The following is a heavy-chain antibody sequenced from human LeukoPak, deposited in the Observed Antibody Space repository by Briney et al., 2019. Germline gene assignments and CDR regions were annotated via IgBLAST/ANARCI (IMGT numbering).Heavy chain of an antibody. CDR2: ISGSGGST. J-gene: IGHJ4*02. Sequence: GGSLRLSCAASGFTFSSYAMSWVRQAPGKGLEWVSDISGSGGSTYYADSVKGRFTISRDYSKNTLYLQMNSLRAEDTAVYYCARRPGTTKSDDYWGQGTLVTVSS. D-gene: IGHD1-1*01. CDR3: ARRPGTTKSDDY. CDR1: GFTFSSYA. V-gene: IGHV3-23*01.